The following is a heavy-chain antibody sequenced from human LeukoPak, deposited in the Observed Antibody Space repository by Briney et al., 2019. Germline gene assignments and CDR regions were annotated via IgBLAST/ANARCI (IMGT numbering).Heavy chain of an antibody. CDR3: ARVRGSGSYSIHYYYGMDV. CDR2: IYTSGST. CDR1: GGSISSYY. V-gene: IGHV4-4*07. J-gene: IGHJ6*02. Sequence: SETLSLTCTVSGGSISSYYWSWIRQPAGKGLEWIGRIYTSGSTNYNPSLKSRVTMSVDTSKNQFSLKLSSVTAADTAVYYCARVRGSGSYSIHYYYGMDVWGQGTTVTVSS. D-gene: IGHD3-10*01.